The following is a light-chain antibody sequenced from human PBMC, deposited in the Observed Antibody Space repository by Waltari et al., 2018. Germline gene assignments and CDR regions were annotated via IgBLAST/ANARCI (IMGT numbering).Light chain of an antibody. CDR2: DVS. Sequence: QSALTQPASVSGSPGQSIAISCPGTSSDVGGYTYVSWYQQHPGKAPKLMIYDVSNRPSGVSNRFSGSKSGNTASLTISGLQAEDEADYYCSSYTSSSSVVFGGGTKLTVL. J-gene: IGLJ2*01. V-gene: IGLV2-14*03. CDR1: SSDVGGYTY. CDR3: SSYTSSSSVV.